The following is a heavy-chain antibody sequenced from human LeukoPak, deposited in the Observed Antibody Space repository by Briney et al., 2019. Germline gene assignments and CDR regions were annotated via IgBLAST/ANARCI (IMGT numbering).Heavy chain of an antibody. D-gene: IGHD4-17*01. CDR3: ASRAPTGYFDY. J-gene: IGHJ4*02. CDR2: VYYSGTT. Sequence: SETLSLTCTVSGGSISSSGYYWAWIRQPPGKGLEWIGSVYYSGTTYYNPSLKSRVSVSVDTSKNQIALRLSSVTAADTAVYYCASRAPTGYFDYWGQGTLVTVSS. CDR1: GGSISSSGYY. V-gene: IGHV4-39*01.